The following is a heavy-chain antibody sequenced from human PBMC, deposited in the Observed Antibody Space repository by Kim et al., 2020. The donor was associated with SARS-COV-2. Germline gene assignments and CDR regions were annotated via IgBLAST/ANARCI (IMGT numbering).Heavy chain of an antibody. Sequence: YYADSVKGRFTISRYNSKTTLYLQMNSLRAEDTAVYYCARDGSSGSDFDYWGQGTLVTVSS. V-gene: IGHV3-30*01. CDR3: ARDGSSGSDFDY. J-gene: IGHJ4*02. D-gene: IGHD6-19*01.